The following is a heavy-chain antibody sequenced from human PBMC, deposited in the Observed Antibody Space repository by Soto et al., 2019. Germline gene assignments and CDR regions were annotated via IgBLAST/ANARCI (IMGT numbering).Heavy chain of an antibody. D-gene: IGHD2-2*03. V-gene: IGHV4-39*01. Sequence: SETLSLTCTVSGGSISSSSFYWGWIRQPPGKGLEWIGTIFYSGSTYYNPSLKSRVTTSADTSKNQFSLKLSSVTAADTAVYYCARHLGLSPGDWFDPWGPGTLVTVSS. CDR1: GGSISSSSFY. CDR3: ARHLGLSPGDWFDP. CDR2: IFYSGST. J-gene: IGHJ5*02.